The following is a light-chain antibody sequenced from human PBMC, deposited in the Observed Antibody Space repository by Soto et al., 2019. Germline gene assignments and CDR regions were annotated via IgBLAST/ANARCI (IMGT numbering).Light chain of an antibody. CDR2: GAS. V-gene: IGKV3-15*01. Sequence: EIVMTQSPATLSVSPGERVTLSCRASQSISSNLAWYQQKPGQAPRLLIYGASTRATGIPARFSGSGSGTEFTLTISSLQSEDFAVYYCQQYHDWRTFGQGTKVE. CDR1: QSISSN. CDR3: QQYHDWRT. J-gene: IGKJ1*01.